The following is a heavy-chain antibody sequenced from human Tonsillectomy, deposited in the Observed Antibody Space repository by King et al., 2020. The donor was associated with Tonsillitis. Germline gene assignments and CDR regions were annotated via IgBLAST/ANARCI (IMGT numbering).Heavy chain of an antibody. V-gene: IGHV3-30*04. CDR3: AREKXL. CDR1: GFTFSSXP. J-gene: IGHJ4*02. CDR2: ISNDGSNK. Sequence: VQLVESGGGVVQPGRSLRLSCAASGFTFSSXPIHWVRQAPGKGLEWVALISNDGSNKYYADSVKGRFTISRDNSKNTLYLQMNSLRAEDTAVYYCAREKXLWGQXTLVTV.